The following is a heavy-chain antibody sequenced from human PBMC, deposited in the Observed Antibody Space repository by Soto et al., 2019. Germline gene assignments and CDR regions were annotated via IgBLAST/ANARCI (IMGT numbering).Heavy chain of an antibody. J-gene: IGHJ5*02. V-gene: IGHV3-21*01. CDR1: GFSFSTYS. Sequence: GSLRLSCAASGFSFSTYSMNWVRQAPGKGLEWVSSISITSIYIYYADSVKGRFTISRDNAKNSLYLQMNSLRAEDTAVYYCARDAAWFDPWGQGTLVTVSS. CDR3: ARDAAWFDP. CDR2: ISITSIYI. D-gene: IGHD2-15*01.